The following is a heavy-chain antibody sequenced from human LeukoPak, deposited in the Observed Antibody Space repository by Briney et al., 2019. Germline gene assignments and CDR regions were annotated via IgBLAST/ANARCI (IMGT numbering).Heavy chain of an antibody. D-gene: IGHD3-22*01. CDR3: ASHMRGSGYNAAFDY. J-gene: IGHJ4*02. V-gene: IGHV4-4*07. CDR1: GGSISSYY. CDR2: IYTSGST. Sequence: SETLSLTCTVSGGSISSYYRSWIRQPAGKGLEWIGGIYTSGSTNYNPSLKSRVTISVDTSKNQFSLKLNSVTAADTAVYYCASHMRGSGYNAAFDYWGQGTLVTVSS.